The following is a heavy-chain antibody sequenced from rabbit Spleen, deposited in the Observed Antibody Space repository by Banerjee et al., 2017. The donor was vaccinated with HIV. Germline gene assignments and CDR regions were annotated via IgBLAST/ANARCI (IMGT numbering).Heavy chain of an antibody. CDR1: GFSFSSNYY. CDR2: IDTGSSGYT. D-gene: IGHD1-1*01. Sequence: QSLEESGGDLVKPGASLTLTCTASGFSFSSNYYMCWVRQAPGKGLEWIACIDTGSSGYTYYATWATGRFTCSKTSSTTVTLQMTRLTAADTATYFCARDTSSSFSSYGMDLWGQGTLVTVS. V-gene: IGHV1S40*01. J-gene: IGHJ3*01. CDR3: ARDTSSSFSSYGMDL.